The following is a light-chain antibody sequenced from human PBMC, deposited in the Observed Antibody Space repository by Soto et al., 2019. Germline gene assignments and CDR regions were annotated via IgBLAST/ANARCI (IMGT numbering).Light chain of an antibody. CDR2: GAS. J-gene: IGKJ1*01. Sequence: EIVLTQSPGTLSLSPGERATLSCRASQSVSSSYLAWYQQKPGQAPRPLIYGASSRAIGIPDRFSGSGSGTDFTLTISRLEPEDFAVYYCQQYGGSPWTFGQGTRWIS. V-gene: IGKV3-20*01. CDR3: QQYGGSPWT. CDR1: QSVSSSY.